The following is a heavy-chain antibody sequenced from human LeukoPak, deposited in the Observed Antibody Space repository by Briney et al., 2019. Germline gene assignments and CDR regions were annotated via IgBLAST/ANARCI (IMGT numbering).Heavy chain of an antibody. J-gene: IGHJ4*02. D-gene: IGHD2-21*02. CDR1: GYSFSNYW. V-gene: IGHV5-51*01. CDR3: ARQPLVRDCGGDCEFDY. CDR2: IYPGDSNT. Sequence: GESLKISCKGSGYSFSNYWIGWVRQMPGKGLEWMGIIYPGDSNTRYSPSFQGQVTISADRSISTAYLQWSSLKASDTAIYYCARQPLVRDCGGDCEFDYWGQGTLVTVSS.